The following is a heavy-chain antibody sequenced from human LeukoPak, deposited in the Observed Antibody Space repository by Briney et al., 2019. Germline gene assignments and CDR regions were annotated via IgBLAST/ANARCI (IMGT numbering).Heavy chain of an antibody. CDR1: GGSISSYY. V-gene: IGHV4-4*07. CDR3: ARYGRVVVPAARYYYYMDV. D-gene: IGHD2-2*01. Sequence: PSETLSLTCTVSGGSISSYYWSWIRQPAGKGLEWIGRIYTSGSTNYNPSLKSRVTMSVDTSKNQFSLKLSSVTAADTAVYYCARYGRVVVPAARYYYYMDVWGKGTTVTVSS. J-gene: IGHJ6*03. CDR2: IYTSGST.